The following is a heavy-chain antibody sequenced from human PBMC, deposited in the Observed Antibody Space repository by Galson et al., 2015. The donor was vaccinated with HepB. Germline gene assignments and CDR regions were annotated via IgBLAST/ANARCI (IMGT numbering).Heavy chain of an antibody. CDR2: ISGYNGKT. V-gene: IGHV1-18*01. D-gene: IGHD5-24*01. CDR1: GYSFTTFG. Sequence: SVKVSCKASGYSFTTFGVSWVRQAPGQGLEWMGRISGYNGKTDYAQELQGRVTMTTDTSTSTAYMELRSLRSDDTAIYYCARGGVATIGGPTFDYWGQGTLVTVSS. CDR3: ARGGVATIGGPTFDY. J-gene: IGHJ4*02.